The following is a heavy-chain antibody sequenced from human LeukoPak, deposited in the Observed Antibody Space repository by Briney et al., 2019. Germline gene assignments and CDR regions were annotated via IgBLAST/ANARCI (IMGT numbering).Heavy chain of an antibody. CDR3: VGGGKYGSRAGYGMDV. V-gene: IGHV1-8*01. D-gene: IGHD3-10*01. Sequence: ASVKVSCKALRYTFTTFDINWVRQATGQGFEWMGWVNPKSGNVGYAQNFQGRVTITTNISISTAYMELSSLTPQDRATYYCVGGGKYGSRAGYGMDVWGQGTTVTVSS. CDR2: VNPKSGNV. J-gene: IGHJ6*02. CDR1: RYTFTTFD.